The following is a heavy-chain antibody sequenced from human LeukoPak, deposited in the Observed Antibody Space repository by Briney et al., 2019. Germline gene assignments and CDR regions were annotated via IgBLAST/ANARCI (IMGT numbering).Heavy chain of an antibody. CDR2: ISSSGSTI. V-gene: IGHV3-11*01. J-gene: IGHJ4*02. D-gene: IGHD4-17*01. Sequence: PGGSLRLSCAASGFTFSDYYMNWIRQAPGKGLEWVSYISSSGSTICYADSVKGRFTISRDNAKNSLYLQMNSLRADDMAVYYCARDSGDYYFDYWGQGTLVTVSS. CDR3: ARDSGDYYFDY. CDR1: GFTFSDYY.